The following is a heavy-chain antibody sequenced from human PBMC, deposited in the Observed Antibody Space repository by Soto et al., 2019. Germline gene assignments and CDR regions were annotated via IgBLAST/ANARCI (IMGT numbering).Heavy chain of an antibody. J-gene: IGHJ4*02. Sequence: TLSLTCTVSRGSINSGGYYWHWIRQHPGKGLEWIGYVFHSGSTYYNPSFRSRVTTSMDTSKNQFSLNLSSVTAADTAVYYCARGWGRIFDYWGQGTLVTVSS. CDR2: VFHSGST. CDR3: ARGWGRIFDY. CDR1: RGSINSGGYY. V-gene: IGHV4-31*03. D-gene: IGHD7-27*01.